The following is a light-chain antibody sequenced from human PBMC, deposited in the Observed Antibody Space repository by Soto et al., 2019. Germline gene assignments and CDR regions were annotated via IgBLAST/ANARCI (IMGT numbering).Light chain of an antibody. CDR2: AVN. CDR3: SSYTSSSYV. CDR1: RSDVGGDDL. V-gene: IGLV2-8*01. Sequence: QSVLTQPPSASGSPGQSVTISCTGSRSDVGGDDLVSWYQQRPGKAPQLIISAVNKRPSGVPDRFSGSKSGNTASLTVSGLQAEDEADYYCSSYTSSSYVFGTGTKLTVL. J-gene: IGLJ1*01.